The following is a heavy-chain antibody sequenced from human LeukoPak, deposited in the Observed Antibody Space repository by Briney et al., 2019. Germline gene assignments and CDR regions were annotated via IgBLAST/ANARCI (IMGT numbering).Heavy chain of an antibody. D-gene: IGHD3-10*01. Sequence: GGSLRLSCAASGITFSSYAMSWVRQAPGKGLEWVSTISGSSASIYYADSVKGRFTISRDNSKNTLYLQMNSLRAEDTAVYYCAKDSSGSGNYYNPFAYWGQGTLVTVSS. V-gene: IGHV3-23*01. CDR2: ISGSSASI. J-gene: IGHJ4*02. CDR3: AKDSSGSGNYYNPFAY. CDR1: GITFSSYA.